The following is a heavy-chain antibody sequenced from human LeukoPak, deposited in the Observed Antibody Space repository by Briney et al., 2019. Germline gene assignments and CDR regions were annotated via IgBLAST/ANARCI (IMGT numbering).Heavy chain of an antibody. V-gene: IGHV3-74*01. CDR3: GRGRYGDLH. D-gene: IGHD4-17*01. CDR2: INTDGSST. J-gene: IGHJ4*02. CDR1: GFTFSGYW. Sequence: SGGSLRLSCATSGFTFSGYWMHWVRHAPGKGLVWVSRINTDGSSTTYADSVKGRFTISRDNAKNTLYLQMNSLRAEDTAVYYCGRGRYGDLHWGQGTLVTVSS.